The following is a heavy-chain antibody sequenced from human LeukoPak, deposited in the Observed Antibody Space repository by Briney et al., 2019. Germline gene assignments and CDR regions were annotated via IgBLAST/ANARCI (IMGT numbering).Heavy chain of an antibody. CDR2: IYPGDSDT. CDR1: GYSFTSYW. V-gene: IGHV5-51*01. J-gene: IGHJ6*02. D-gene: IGHD6-13*01. Sequence: GESLQISCKGSGYSFTSYWIGWVRQLPGKGLEWMGIIYPGDSDTRYSPSFQGQVTISADKSISTAYLQWSSLKASDTAMCYCARAAAGKSNYYYYYGMDVWGQGTTVTVSS. CDR3: ARAAAGKSNYYYYYGMDV.